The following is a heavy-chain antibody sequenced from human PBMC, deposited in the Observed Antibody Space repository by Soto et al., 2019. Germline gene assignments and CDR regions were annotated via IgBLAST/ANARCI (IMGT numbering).Heavy chain of an antibody. Sequence: GGSLRLSCAASGFTFDDYAMHWVRQGPGKGLEWVSGISWSTGTIGYADSVKGRFTISRDNAKNSLYLQMNSLRAEDTALYYCAKDALRTAGDYYFYMDVWGKGTTVTVSS. CDR1: GFTFDDYA. CDR2: ISWSTGTI. J-gene: IGHJ6*03. D-gene: IGHD6-13*01. CDR3: AKDALRTAGDYYFYMDV. V-gene: IGHV3-9*01.